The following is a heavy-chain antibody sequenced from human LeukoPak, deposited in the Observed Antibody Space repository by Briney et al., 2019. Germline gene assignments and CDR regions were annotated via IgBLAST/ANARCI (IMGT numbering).Heavy chain of an antibody. Sequence: GGSLRLSCAASGFTFDDYGMSWVRQAPGKGLEWVSGINWNGGSTDYADTVKGRFTISRDNAKSSLYLQMNSLRAEDTALYHCARVRSVGIVGATGAFDIWGQGTLVTVSS. CDR2: INWNGGST. CDR3: ARVRSVGIVGATGAFDI. CDR1: GFTFDDYG. V-gene: IGHV3-20*01. D-gene: IGHD1-26*01. J-gene: IGHJ3*02.